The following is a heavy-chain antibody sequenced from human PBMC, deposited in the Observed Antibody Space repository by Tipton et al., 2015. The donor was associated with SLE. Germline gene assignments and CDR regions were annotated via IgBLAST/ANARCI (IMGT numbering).Heavy chain of an antibody. CDR3: ASTVTPWLAFDI. Sequence: TLSLTCTVSGGSISSHYWSWIRQPPGKGLEWIGYIYYSGSTNYNPSLKSRVTISVDTSKDQFSLKLSSVTAADTAVYYCASTVTPWLAFDIWGQGTMVTVSS. J-gene: IGHJ3*02. CDR2: IYYSGST. CDR1: GGSISSHY. V-gene: IGHV4-59*11. D-gene: IGHD4-17*01.